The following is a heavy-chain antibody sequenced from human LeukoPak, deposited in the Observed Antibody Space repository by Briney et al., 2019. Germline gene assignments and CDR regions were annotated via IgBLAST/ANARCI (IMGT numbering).Heavy chain of an antibody. CDR1: GFTFSTYN. CDR2: ITSSSSYI. J-gene: IGHJ6*03. CDR3: ARDPYSGRYGDYYYYYMDV. V-gene: IGHV3-21*01. D-gene: IGHD1-26*01. Sequence: PGGSLRLSCAASGFTFSTYNMNCVRQAPGKGLEWVSSITSSSSYIYYADSVKGRFTISRDNAKNSLYLQMNSLRAEDTAVYYCARDPYSGRYGDYYYYYMDVWGKGTTVTISS.